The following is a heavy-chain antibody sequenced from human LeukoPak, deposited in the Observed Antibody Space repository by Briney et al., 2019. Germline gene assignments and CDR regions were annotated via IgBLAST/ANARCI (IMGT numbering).Heavy chain of an antibody. Sequence: GGSLRLSCAASGSTVSSNYMSWVRQAPGKGLEWVSVIYFGGSTYYADSVKGRFTSSRDNSKNTVYLQMNSLRVEDTAVYYCATVGAGSRYGYADYWGQGTLVTVSS. CDR1: GSTVSSNY. CDR2: IYFGGST. J-gene: IGHJ4*02. V-gene: IGHV3-53*01. D-gene: IGHD5-18*01. CDR3: ATVGAGSRYGYADY.